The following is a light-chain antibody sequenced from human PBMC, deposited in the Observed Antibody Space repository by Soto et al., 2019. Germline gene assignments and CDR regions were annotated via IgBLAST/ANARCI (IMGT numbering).Light chain of an antibody. CDR3: QQYNNWPPN. CDR1: ESVGRH. CDR2: DAS. Sequence: VVTHSRAALSVSPGERGTLCCGAIESVGRHLAWYXQKXGQAPKXXXFDASTRATGVPARFSGSGSGTEFTLTVSSLQSEDIAVYFCQQYNNWPPNFGQGTRLEIK. J-gene: IGKJ5*01. V-gene: IGKV3-15*01.